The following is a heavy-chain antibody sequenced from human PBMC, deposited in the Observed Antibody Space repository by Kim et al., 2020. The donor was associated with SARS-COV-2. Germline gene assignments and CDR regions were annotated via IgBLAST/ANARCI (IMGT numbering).Heavy chain of an antibody. V-gene: IGHV3-30*18. D-gene: IGHD1-26*01. CDR3: AKTPWELLYYFDY. Sequence: GGSLRLSCAASGFTFSSYGMHWVRQAPGKGLEWVAVISYDGSNKYYADSVKGRFTISRDNSKNTLYLQMNSLRAEDTAVYYCAKTPWELLYYFDYWGQGTLVTVSS. CDR2: ISYDGSNK. CDR1: GFTFSSYG. J-gene: IGHJ4*02.